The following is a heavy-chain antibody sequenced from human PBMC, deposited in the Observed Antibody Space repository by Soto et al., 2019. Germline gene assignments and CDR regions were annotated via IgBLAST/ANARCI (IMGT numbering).Heavy chain of an antibody. CDR2: ISFDGNII. CDR3: ARTFDTITYYFDY. V-gene: IGHV3-30-3*01. J-gene: IGHJ4*02. Sequence: SLRLSCAASDFSFSSYAMHWIRQAPGKGLEWLAVISFDGNIIQYADSVKGRFIISRDNSKNTLYLQMNSLRGDGTAVYYCARTFDTITYYFDYWGQGTLVTVSS. D-gene: IGHD3-9*01. CDR1: DFSFSSYA.